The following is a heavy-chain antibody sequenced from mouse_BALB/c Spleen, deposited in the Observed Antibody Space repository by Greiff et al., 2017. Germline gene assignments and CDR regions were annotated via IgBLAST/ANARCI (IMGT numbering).Heavy chain of an antibody. J-gene: IGHJ3*01. D-gene: IGHD2-4*01. V-gene: IGHV5-6-3*01. CDR1: GFTFSSYG. CDR2: INSNGGST. CDR3: ARYDYDEAAWFAY. Sequence: EVQRVESGGGLVQPGGSLKLSCAASGFTFSSYGMSWVRQTPDKRLELVATINSNGGSTYYPDSVKGRFTISRDNAKNTLYLQMSSLKSEDTAMYYCARYDYDEAAWFAYWGQGTLVTVSA.